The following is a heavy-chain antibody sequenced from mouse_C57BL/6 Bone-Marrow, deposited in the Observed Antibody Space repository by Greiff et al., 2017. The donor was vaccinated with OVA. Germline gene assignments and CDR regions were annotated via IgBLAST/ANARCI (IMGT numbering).Heavy chain of an antibody. J-gene: IGHJ1*03. D-gene: IGHD2-10*01. CDR3: ARPLPDGYFDV. Sequence: DVKLVESGGGLVKPGGSLKLSCAASGFTFSSYTMSWVRQTPEKRLEWVATISGGGGNTYYPDSVKGRFTISRDNAKNTLYLQMSSLRSEDTALYYCARPLPDGYFDVWGTGTTVTVS. CDR1: GFTFSSYT. V-gene: IGHV5-9*01. CDR2: ISGGGGNT.